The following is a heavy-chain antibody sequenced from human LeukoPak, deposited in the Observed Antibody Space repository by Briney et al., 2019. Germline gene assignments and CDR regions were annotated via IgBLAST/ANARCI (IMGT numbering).Heavy chain of an antibody. Sequence: ASVKVSCKASGYTFTSYGISWVRQAPGQGLEWMGWISAYNGNTNYAQKLQGRVTMTTDTSTSTAYMELRSLRSDDTAVYYCARTASPYYYDSSGYYLSNFDYWGQGTLVTVSS. V-gene: IGHV1-18*01. J-gene: IGHJ4*02. D-gene: IGHD3-22*01. CDR2: ISAYNGNT. CDR3: ARTASPYYYDSSGYYLSNFDY. CDR1: GYTFTSYG.